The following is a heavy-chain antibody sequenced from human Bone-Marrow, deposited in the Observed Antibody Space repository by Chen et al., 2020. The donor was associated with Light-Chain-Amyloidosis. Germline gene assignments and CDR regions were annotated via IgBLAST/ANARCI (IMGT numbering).Heavy chain of an antibody. Sequence: QVQLVESGGGVVQPGGSLRLSCAASGFTFSSYGMHWVRQAPGKGLEWVAFIRYDGSNKYYADSVKGRFTISRDKSKNTLYLQMNSLRAEDTAVYYCAKGGSGLVGYWGQGTLVTVSS. D-gene: IGHD1-26*01. CDR2: IRYDGSNK. CDR3: AKGGSGLVGY. J-gene: IGHJ4*02. CDR1: GFTFSSYG. V-gene: IGHV3-30*02.